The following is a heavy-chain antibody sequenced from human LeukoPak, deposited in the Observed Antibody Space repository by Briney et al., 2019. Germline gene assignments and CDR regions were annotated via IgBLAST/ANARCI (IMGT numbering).Heavy chain of an antibody. CDR1: GFTFSSYA. CDR2: ISGSGGST. J-gene: IGHJ4*02. V-gene: IGHV3-23*01. Sequence: GGSLRLSCAASGFTFSSYAMSWVRQAPGKGLEWVSAISGSGGSTYYADSVKGRFTISRDNSKNTLYLQMNSLRAEDTAVYYCAKDPRTKYDFWSGYFVGYWGQGTLVTVSS. D-gene: IGHD3-3*01. CDR3: AKDPRTKYDFWSGYFVGY.